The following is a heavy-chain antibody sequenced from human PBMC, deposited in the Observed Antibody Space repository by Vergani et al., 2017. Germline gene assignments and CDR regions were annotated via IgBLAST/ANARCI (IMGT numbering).Heavy chain of an antibody. V-gene: IGHV3-30*03. CDR2: ISYDGSNK. J-gene: IGHJ4*02. CDR1: GFTFSSYG. D-gene: IGHD3-22*01. CDR3: AYDSSGYYYFDY. Sequence: QVQLVESGGGVVQPGRSLRLSCAASGFTFSSYGMHWVRQAPGKGLEWVAVISYDGSNKYYADSVKGRFTISRDKSKNTLYLQMNSRGAEDTAVYYCAYDSSGYYYFDYWGQGTLVTVSS.